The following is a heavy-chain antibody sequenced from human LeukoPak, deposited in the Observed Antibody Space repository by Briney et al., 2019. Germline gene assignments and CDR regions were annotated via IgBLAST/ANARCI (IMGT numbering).Heavy chain of an antibody. CDR1: GFTFSSYG. Sequence: PGGSLRLSCAASGFTFSSYGMHWVRPAPGKGLEWVAVIWYDGSNKYYADSVKGRFTISRDNSKNTLYLQMNSLGAEDTAVYYCARGFSGFDYWGQGALVTVSS. J-gene: IGHJ4*02. CDR3: ARGFSGFDY. V-gene: IGHV3-33*01. D-gene: IGHD3-3*01. CDR2: IWYDGSNK.